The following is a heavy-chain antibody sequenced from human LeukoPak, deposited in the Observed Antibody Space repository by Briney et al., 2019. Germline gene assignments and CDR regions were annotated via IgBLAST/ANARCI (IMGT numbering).Heavy chain of an antibody. V-gene: IGHV3-74*01. CDR2: INSDGSST. Sequence: PGGSLRLSCAASGFTFSSYWMSWVRQAPGKGLVWVSRINSDGSSTSYADSVKGRFTISRDNAKNTLYLQMNSLRAEDTAVYYCARSKRGYSYGFDYWGQGTLVTVSS. D-gene: IGHD5-18*01. CDR1: GFTFSSYW. CDR3: ARSKRGYSYGFDY. J-gene: IGHJ4*02.